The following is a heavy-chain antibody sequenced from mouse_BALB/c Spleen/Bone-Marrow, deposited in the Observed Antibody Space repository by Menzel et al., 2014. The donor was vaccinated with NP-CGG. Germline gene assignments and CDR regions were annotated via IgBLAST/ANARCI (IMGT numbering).Heavy chain of an antibody. CDR1: GFDFSRYW. D-gene: IGHD1-1*01. CDR2: INPESRTI. Sequence: EVQLQQSGGGLVQPGGSLKLSYAASGFDFSRYWMSWVRQAPGKGLEWIGEINPESRTINYSPSLKDKFIISRDNAKNTLYLRLNRVRSEDTALYYCAILDYYGYLNYWGQGTTLTVSS. V-gene: IGHV4-1*02. CDR3: AILDYYGYLNY. J-gene: IGHJ2*01.